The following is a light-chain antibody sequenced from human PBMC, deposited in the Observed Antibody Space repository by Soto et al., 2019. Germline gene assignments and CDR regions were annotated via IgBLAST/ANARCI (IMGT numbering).Light chain of an antibody. V-gene: IGLV1-51*01. CDR1: SSNIENNY. J-gene: IGLJ1*01. Sequence: QSVLTQPPSVSAAPGQKVTISCSGRSSNIENNYVSWYQHLPGTAPKLLIYDNSKRASGIPGRVSGSKSGTSASLGITELQTGDEVDYYCGTLDTNLSDLYVFGTGTTLTVL. CDR2: DNS. CDR3: GTLDTNLSDLYV.